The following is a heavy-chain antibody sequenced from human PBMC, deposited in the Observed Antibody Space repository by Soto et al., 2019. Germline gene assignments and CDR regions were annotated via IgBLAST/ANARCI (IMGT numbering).Heavy chain of an antibody. CDR2: IIPIFGTA. D-gene: IGHD4-17*01. J-gene: IGHJ3*02. Sequence: ASVKVSCKASGGTFSSYAISWVRQAPGQGLEWMGGIIPIFGTANYAQKFQGRVTITADESTSTAYMELSSLRSEDTAVYYCAREDYGDYGDAFDIWGQGTMVTVSS. CDR3: AREDYGDYGDAFDI. V-gene: IGHV1-69*13. CDR1: GGTFSSYA.